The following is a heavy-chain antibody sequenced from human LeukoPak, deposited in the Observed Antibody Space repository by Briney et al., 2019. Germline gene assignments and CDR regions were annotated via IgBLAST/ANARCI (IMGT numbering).Heavy chain of an antibody. CDR1: GYTFTSYG. Sequence: GASVKVSCKASGYTFTSYGISWARQAPGQGLEWMGWISAYNGNTNYAQKLQGRVTMTTDTSTSTAYMELRSLRSDDTAVYYCARTIAVAGLETIDYWGQGTLVTVSS. V-gene: IGHV1-18*01. CDR3: ARTIAVAGLETIDY. CDR2: ISAYNGNT. D-gene: IGHD6-19*01. J-gene: IGHJ4*02.